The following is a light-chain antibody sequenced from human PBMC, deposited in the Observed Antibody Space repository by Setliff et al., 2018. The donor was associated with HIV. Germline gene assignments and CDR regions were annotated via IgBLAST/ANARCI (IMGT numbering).Light chain of an antibody. CDR1: RSDVGTYSR. CDR2: DFL. J-gene: IGLJ3*02. CDR3: CSFAGNSWV. V-gene: IGLV2-11*01. Sequence: QSVLTQPRSVSGSPGQSVTISCTGTRSDVGTYSRLSWYQQHPGKAPKLMIYDFLKRPSGVPDRFSASKSGNTASLTVSGLQPEDEADYYCCSFAGNSWVFGGGTKVTVL.